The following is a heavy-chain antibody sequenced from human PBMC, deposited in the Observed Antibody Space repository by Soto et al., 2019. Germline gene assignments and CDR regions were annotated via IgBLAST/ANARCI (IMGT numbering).Heavy chain of an antibody. CDR3: ARGQKVRITMVRGVISSPVDY. CDR2: INHSGST. D-gene: IGHD3-10*01. CDR1: GGSFSGYY. Sequence: SETLSLTCAVYGGSFSGYYWSWIRQPPGKGLEWIGEINHSGSTNYNPSLKSRVTISVDTSKNQFSLKLSSVTAADTAVYYCARGQKVRITMVRGVISSPVDYWGQGTLVTVSS. V-gene: IGHV4-34*01. J-gene: IGHJ4*02.